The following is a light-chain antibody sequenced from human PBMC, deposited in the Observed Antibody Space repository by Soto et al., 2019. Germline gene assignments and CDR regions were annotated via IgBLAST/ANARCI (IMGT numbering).Light chain of an antibody. CDR3: MQALQTIT. CDR2: LGS. CDR1: QSLLHSNGYNS. J-gene: IGKJ5*01. Sequence: DIVMTQSPLSLPVTPGEPASISCRSSQSLLHSNGYNSLDWYLQKPGQSPQLLIYLGSNRASGVPDRFSGSGSGTDFTLKISRVEAEDVGVYYCMQALQTITFGQGTRLENK. V-gene: IGKV2-28*01.